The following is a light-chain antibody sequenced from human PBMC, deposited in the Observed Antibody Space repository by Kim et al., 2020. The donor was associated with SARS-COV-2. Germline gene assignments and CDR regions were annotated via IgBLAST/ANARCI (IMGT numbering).Light chain of an antibody. CDR1: SLRSYY. J-gene: IGLJ3*02. CDR2: GKN. V-gene: IGLV3-19*01. Sequence: SSALTQDPAVSVALGQTVRITCQGDSLRSYYASWYQQKPGQAPVLVIYGKNNRPSGIPDRFSGSSSGNTASLTITGAQAEDEADYYCNSRDSSGNHLGVFGGGTKVTVL. CDR3: NSRDSSGNHLGV.